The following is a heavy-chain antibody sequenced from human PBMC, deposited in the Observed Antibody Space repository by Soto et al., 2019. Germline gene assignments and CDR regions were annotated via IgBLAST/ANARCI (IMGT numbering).Heavy chain of an antibody. CDR1: GFTFSDYY. Sequence: QVQLVESGGGLVKPGGSLRLSCAASGFTFSDYYMSWIRQAPGKGLEWVSYISSSGSNIYYADSVKGRFTNSRDNAKNSLYLQMNRLRAEDTAVYYCARESSGYCSSTGCSALNFWGQGTLVTVSS. CDR3: ARESSGYCSSTGCSALNF. D-gene: IGHD2-2*01. CDR2: ISSSGSNI. V-gene: IGHV3-11*01. J-gene: IGHJ4*02.